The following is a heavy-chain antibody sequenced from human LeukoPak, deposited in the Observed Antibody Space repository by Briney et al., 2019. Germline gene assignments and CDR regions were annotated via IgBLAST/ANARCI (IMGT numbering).Heavy chain of an antibody. CDR3: ARLLGYCSSTSCYGWFDP. D-gene: IGHD2-2*01. CDR1: GGTFSSYT. J-gene: IGHJ5*02. CDR2: IIPILGIA. V-gene: IGHV1-69*02. Sequence: VASVKVSCKASGGTFSSYTISWVRQAPGQGLEWMGGIIPILGIANYAQKFQGRVTITADKSTSTAYMELSSLRSEDTAVYYCARLLGYCSSTSCYGWFDPWGQGTLVTVSS.